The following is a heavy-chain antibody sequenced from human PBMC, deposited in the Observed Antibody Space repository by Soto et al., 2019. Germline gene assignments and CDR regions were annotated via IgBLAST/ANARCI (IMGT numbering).Heavy chain of an antibody. D-gene: IGHD3-16*01. CDR1: GGTFSSYA. Sequence: SVRVSCKASGGTFSSYAISWVRQAPGQGLEWMGGIIPIFGTANYAQKFQGRVTITADESTSTAYMELSSLRSEDTAVYYCARGETISRPTTWFDPWGQGTLVTVS. J-gene: IGHJ5*02. CDR2: IIPIFGTA. CDR3: ARGETISRPTTWFDP. V-gene: IGHV1-69*13.